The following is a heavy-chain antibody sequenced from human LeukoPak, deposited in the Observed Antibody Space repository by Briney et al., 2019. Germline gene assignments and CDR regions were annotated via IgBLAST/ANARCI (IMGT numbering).Heavy chain of an antibody. V-gene: IGHV4-34*01. Sequence: PSETLSLTCAVYGGSFSGYYWSWIRQPPGKGLEWIGEINHSGSTNYNPSLKSRVTISVDTSKNQFSLKLSSVTAADTAVYYCARSSLNYYDYAFDIWGQGTMVTVSS. D-gene: IGHD3-22*01. J-gene: IGHJ3*02. CDR3: ARSSLNYYDYAFDI. CDR1: GGSFSGYY. CDR2: INHSGST.